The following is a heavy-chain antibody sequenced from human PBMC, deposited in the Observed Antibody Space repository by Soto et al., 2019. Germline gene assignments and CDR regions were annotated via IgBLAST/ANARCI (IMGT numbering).Heavy chain of an antibody. D-gene: IGHD2-15*01. J-gene: IGHJ4*02. CDR3: ARDKGRSPIDY. V-gene: IGHV3-48*01. CDR2: ISSSSRTI. CDR1: GFTFSNYA. Sequence: GGSLRLSCAASGFTFSNYAMSWVRQAPGKGLEWISYISSSSRTIYYPDSVKGRFTISRDNAKNSLYLQMNSLRAEDTAVYYCARDKGRSPIDYWGQGTLVTVSS.